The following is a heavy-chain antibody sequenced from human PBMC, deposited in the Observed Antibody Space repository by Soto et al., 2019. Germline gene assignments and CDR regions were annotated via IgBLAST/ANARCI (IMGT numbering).Heavy chain of an antibody. V-gene: IGHV3-74*01. J-gene: IGHJ6*02. Sequence: EVQLMESGGGLVQPGGSLRISCAASGFTFGTYWMHWVRQAPGKGLVWVSRTNTVASSTSYADSVKGRFTISRDNAKKMLYLQMNSLTAEDTAVYYCARDRGYFGMDVWGQGTTVIVSS. CDR1: GFTFGTYW. CDR3: ARDRGYFGMDV. CDR2: TNTVASST.